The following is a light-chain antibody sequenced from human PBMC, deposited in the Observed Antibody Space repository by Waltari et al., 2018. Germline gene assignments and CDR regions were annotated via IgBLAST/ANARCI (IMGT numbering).Light chain of an antibody. CDR1: QSVTRT. CDR3: QKYGTLPAT. V-gene: IGKV3-20*01. J-gene: IGKJ1*01. CDR2: DAS. Sequence: ELVLTQSPGTLSLSPGERATLFCRASQSVTRTLAWYQQKPGQAPRLLIYDASSRATGIPDRFSGSGYGTDFSLTISRLEPEDFAVYYCQKYGTLPATFGQGTKVEIK.